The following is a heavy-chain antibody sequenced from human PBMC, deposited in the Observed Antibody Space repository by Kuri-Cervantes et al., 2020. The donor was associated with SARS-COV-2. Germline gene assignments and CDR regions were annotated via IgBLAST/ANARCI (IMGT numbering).Heavy chain of an antibody. CDR1: GYSISSGYY. V-gene: IGHV4-38-2*01. D-gene: IGHD2-15*01. CDR2: IYHSGST. Sequence: SQTLSLTCAVSGYSISSGYYWGWIRQPPGKGLEWIGSIYHSGSTYYNPSLKSRVTISVDRSKNQFSLKLSSVTAADTTVYYCARWLGYCSGGSCYRTGNWFDPWGQGTLVTVSS. CDR3: ARWLGYCSGGSCYRTGNWFDP. J-gene: IGHJ5*02.